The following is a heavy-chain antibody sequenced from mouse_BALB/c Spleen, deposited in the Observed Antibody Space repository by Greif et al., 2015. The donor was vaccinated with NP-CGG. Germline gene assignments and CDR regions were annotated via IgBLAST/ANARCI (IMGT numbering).Heavy chain of an antibody. V-gene: IGHV1-69*02. Sequence: VQLQQSGAELVRPGASVKLSCKASGYTFTSYWINWVKQRPGQGLEWIGNIYPSDSYTNYNQKFKDKATLTVDKSSSTAYMQLSSPTSEDSAVYYCTREGFFDYWGQGTTLTVSS. CDR1: GYTFTSYW. CDR3: TREGFFDY. CDR2: IYPSDSYT. J-gene: IGHJ2*01.